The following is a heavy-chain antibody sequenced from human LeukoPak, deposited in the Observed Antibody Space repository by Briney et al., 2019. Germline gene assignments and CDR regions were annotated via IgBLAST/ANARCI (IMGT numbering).Heavy chain of an antibody. CDR2: IIPIFGTA. Sequence: ASVKVSCKASGGTFSSYAISWVRQAPGQGLEWMGGIIPIFGTANYAQKFQGRVTITADESTSTAYMELSSLRSEDTAVYYCARDIVVVPAATGRMAAAGKGLYYYYYGMDVWGKGTTVTVSS. CDR1: GGTFSSYA. V-gene: IGHV1-69*01. J-gene: IGHJ6*04. CDR3: ARDIVVVPAATGRMAAAGKGLYYYYYGMDV. D-gene: IGHD2-2*01.